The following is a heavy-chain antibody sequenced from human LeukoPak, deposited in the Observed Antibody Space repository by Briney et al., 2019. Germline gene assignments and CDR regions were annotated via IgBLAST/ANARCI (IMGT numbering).Heavy chain of an antibody. Sequence: GGSLRLSCAASGFTFSSYAMLWVRQAPGKGLEWVAVISYDGSIKYYADSVKSRFTISRDNSKNTLYLQMNSLRAEDTAVYYCARDLKHYDSSGYYLNYWGQGTLVTVSS. CDR1: GFTFSSYA. V-gene: IGHV3-30*04. D-gene: IGHD3-22*01. CDR3: ARDLKHYDSSGYYLNY. J-gene: IGHJ4*02. CDR2: ISYDGSIK.